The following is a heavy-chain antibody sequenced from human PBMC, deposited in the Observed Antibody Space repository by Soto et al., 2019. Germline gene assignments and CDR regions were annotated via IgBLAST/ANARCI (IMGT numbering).Heavy chain of an antibody. V-gene: IGHV3-23*01. CDR1: GFTFSSYA. Sequence: QPGGSLRLSCAASGFTFSSYAMSWVRQAPGKGLEWVSAISGSGGSTYYADSVKGRFTISRDNSKNTLYLQMNSLRAEDTAVYYCAKEGDIVVVPAADYFDYWGQGTLVTVSS. CDR3: AKEGDIVVVPAADYFDY. D-gene: IGHD2-2*01. CDR2: ISGSGGST. J-gene: IGHJ4*02.